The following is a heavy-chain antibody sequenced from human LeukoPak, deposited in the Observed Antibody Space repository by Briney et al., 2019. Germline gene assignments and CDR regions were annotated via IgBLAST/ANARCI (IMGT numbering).Heavy chain of an antibody. CDR2: ISGSGGST. Sequence: PGGSLRLSCAASGFAFSSYAMSWVRQAPGKGLEWVSAISGSGGSTYYADSVKGRFTISRDNSKNTLYLQMNSLRAEDTAVYYCAKDHQGMTYFDYWGQGTLVTVSS. CDR1: GFAFSSYA. V-gene: IGHV3-23*01. D-gene: IGHD6-13*01. CDR3: AKDHQGMTYFDY. J-gene: IGHJ4*02.